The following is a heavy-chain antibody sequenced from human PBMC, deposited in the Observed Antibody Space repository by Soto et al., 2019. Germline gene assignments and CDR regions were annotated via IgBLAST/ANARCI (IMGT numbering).Heavy chain of an antibody. J-gene: IGHJ5*02. CDR1: GGTFSNYG. CDR3: ASDLHRRPIPIDTDH. Sequence: QLQLVQSGTEMKKPGSSVKVSCKASGGTFSNYGFSWVRQAPVQGLQWMGGIIPMSGITTYAQEFQGRVTISADEATSTAFIELSSLRGEDTAVYYCASDLHRRPIPIDTDHWGQGSLVIVSS. D-gene: IGHD3-16*02. V-gene: IGHV1-69*01. CDR2: IIPMSGIT.